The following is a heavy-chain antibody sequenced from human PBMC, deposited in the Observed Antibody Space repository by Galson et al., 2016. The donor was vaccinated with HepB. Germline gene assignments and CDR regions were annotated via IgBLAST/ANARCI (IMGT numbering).Heavy chain of an antibody. D-gene: IGHD1-26*01. V-gene: IGHV3-30*04. Sequence: SLRLSCAASGLNFSPYGMHWVRQAPGKGLEWVAGISHDGSNTYHADSVKGRFTISRDNAKQTLFLQMNSLRAEDTAVYYCARELEKWVSTYGAFDSWGQGTPVTVSS. CDR3: ARELEKWVSTYGAFDS. CDR2: ISHDGSNT. CDR1: GLNFSPYG. J-gene: IGHJ4*02.